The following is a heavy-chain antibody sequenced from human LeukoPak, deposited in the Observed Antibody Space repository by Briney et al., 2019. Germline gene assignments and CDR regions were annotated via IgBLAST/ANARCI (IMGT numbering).Heavy chain of an antibody. Sequence: ASVKVSCKASGGTFSSYAISWVRQAPGQGLEWTGGIIPIFGTASYAQKFQGRVTITADESTSTAYMELSSLRSEDTAVYYCATEYCSGGSCSYYFDYWGQGTLVTVSS. J-gene: IGHJ4*02. V-gene: IGHV1-69*13. D-gene: IGHD2-15*01. CDR3: ATEYCSGGSCSYYFDY. CDR2: IIPIFGTA. CDR1: GGTFSSYA.